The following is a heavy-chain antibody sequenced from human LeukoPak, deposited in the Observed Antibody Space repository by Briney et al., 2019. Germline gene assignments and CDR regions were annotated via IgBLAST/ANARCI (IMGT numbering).Heavy chain of an antibody. J-gene: IGHJ4*02. CDR3: ARVGTAMDLPHDY. D-gene: IGHD5-18*01. V-gene: IGHV1-2*02. Sequence: GASVKVSCKVSGYTLTELSMHWVRQAPGQGLEWIGWINPNSGGTNYAQKFQGRVTMTRDTSISTAYMELSRLRSDDTAVYYCARVGTAMDLPHDYWDQGTLVTVSS. CDR1: GYTLTELS. CDR2: INPNSGGT.